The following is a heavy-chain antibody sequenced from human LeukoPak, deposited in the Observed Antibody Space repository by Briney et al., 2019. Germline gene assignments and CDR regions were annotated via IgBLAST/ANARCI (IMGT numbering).Heavy chain of an antibody. J-gene: IGHJ1*01. CDR1: GYTLTELS. V-gene: IGHV1-24*01. Sequence: ASVKVSCKVSGYTLTELSMHWVRQAPGKGLEWMGGFDPVDGETIYAQKFQGRVTMTEDTSTDTAYMELSSLRSEDTAVYYCATPTEGATQPYLQHWGQGTLVTVSS. D-gene: IGHD1-26*01. CDR3: ATPTEGATQPYLQH. CDR2: FDPVDGET.